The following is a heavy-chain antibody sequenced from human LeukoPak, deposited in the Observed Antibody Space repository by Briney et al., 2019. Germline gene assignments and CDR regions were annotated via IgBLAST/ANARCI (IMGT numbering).Heavy chain of an antibody. CDR3: ANYYYDSSGYWDY. CDR2: ISGSGGST. V-gene: IGHV3-23*01. CDR1: GFTFSSYA. Sequence: GGSLRLSCTASGFTFSSYAVSWVRQAPGKGLEWVSAISGSGGSTYYADSVKGRFTISRDNSKNTLYLQMNSLRAEDTAVYYCANYYYDSSGYWDYWGQGTLVTVSS. D-gene: IGHD3-22*01. J-gene: IGHJ4*02.